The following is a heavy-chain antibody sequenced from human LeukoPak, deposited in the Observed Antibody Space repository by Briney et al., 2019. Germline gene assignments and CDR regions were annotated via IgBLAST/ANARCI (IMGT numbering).Heavy chain of an antibody. J-gene: IGHJ3*02. V-gene: IGHV4-30-4*01. CDR1: GGSISSCDYY. CDR3: ARDAVATITGRFDAFDI. D-gene: IGHD5-12*01. Sequence: PSQTQSLSCTVSGGSISSCDYYWSWIRQPPGKGVEWIGYIYYSGSTYYNPSLKSRVTISVDTSKNQFSLKLSSVTAADTAVYYCARDAVATITGRFDAFDIWGQGTMVTVSS. CDR2: IYYSGST.